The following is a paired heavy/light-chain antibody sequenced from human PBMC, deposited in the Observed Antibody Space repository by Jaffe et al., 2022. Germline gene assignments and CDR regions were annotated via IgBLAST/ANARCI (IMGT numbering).Heavy chain of an antibody. J-gene: IGHJ4*02. CDR1: GFSLSTYT. CDR3: ARGGVRDSGYDYDAFDY. D-gene: IGHD5-12*01. V-gene: IGHV3-21*01. Sequence: EVQLVESGGGLVKPGGSLRISCAASGFSLSTYTMNWVRQAPGKGLEWVSSISSSSGYIFYADSVKGRFTISRENAKNSLYLQMNSLRAEDTAVYYCARGGVRDSGYDYDAFDYWGQGTLVTVSS. CDR2: ISSSSGYI.
Light chain of an antibody. CDR2: GNT. J-gene: IGLJ1*01. CDR3: QSYDSSLRGSV. V-gene: IGLV1-40*01. Sequence: QSVLTQSPSVSGAPGQRVTISCTGSSSNIGAGYIVHWYQQLPGTAPKLLIYGNTNRPSGVPDRFSGSKSGTSASLAITGLQAEDEGDYYCQSYDSSLRGSVFGTGTKVTVL. CDR1: SSNIGAGYI.